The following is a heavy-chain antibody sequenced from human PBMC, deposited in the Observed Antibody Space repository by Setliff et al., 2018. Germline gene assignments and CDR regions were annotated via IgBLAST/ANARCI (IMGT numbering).Heavy chain of an antibody. J-gene: IGHJ4*02. CDR3: ARQKNYYDYVWGSYRYYPFDY. Sequence: PSETLSLTCTVSGGSISSHYWSWIRQPPGKGLEWIGYIHYSGSINYNPSLKSRVTISVDTSKNQFSLKLNSVTAADTAVYYCARQKNYYDYVWGSYRYYPFDYWGQGTLVTVSS. D-gene: IGHD3-16*02. V-gene: IGHV4-59*08. CDR1: GGSISSHY. CDR2: IHYSGSI.